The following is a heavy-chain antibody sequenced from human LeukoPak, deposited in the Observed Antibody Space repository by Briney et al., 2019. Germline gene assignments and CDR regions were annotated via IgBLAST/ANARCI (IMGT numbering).Heavy chain of an antibody. V-gene: IGHV3-66*01. J-gene: IGHJ6*03. D-gene: IGHD3-10*01. CDR3: ARDITVNYYYPYMDV. CDR1: GFAVNSNY. Sequence: GGSLRLSCAASGFAVNSNYMSWVRQGPGKGLEWVSVIYSGGSTYYADSVKGRFTISRDNSENTLYLQMNSLRAEDTAVYYCARDITVNYYYPYMDVWGKGTTVTVSS. CDR2: IYSGGST.